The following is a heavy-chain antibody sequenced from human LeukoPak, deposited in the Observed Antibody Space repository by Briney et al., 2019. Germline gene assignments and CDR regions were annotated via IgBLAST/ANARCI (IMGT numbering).Heavy chain of an antibody. CDR3: ARGSTYYDSSGQVPFDY. J-gene: IGHJ4*02. Sequence: PGGSLRLSCEASGFTFSNFGMHWVRQAPGKGLEWGSYISGSSSTIYYADSVKGRFTISRDNGKNTLYLQMNSLRAEDTAVYYCARGSTYYDSSGQVPFDYWGQGTLVTVSS. CDR1: GFTFSNFG. D-gene: IGHD3-22*01. V-gene: IGHV3-48*01. CDR2: ISGSSSTI.